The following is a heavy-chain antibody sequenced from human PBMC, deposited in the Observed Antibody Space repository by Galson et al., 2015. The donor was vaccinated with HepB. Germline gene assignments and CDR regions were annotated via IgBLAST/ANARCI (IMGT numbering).Heavy chain of an antibody. J-gene: IGHJ6*02. Sequence: SLRLSCAASGFTFKNYDMHWVRQRPGKGLECVARAGTGEDTYYVDSVKGRFTIFRENARDSLILEMKSLTVGDTAVYYCVRGGGWSGLVPNGMDVWGQGTTVTVS. D-gene: IGHD3/OR15-3a*01. V-gene: IGHV3-13*01. CDR3: VRGGGWSGLVPNGMDV. CDR2: AGTGEDT. CDR1: GFTFKNYD.